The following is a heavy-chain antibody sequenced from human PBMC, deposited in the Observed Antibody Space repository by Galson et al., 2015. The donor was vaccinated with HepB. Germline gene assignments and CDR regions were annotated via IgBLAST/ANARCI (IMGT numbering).Heavy chain of an antibody. CDR1: GYTFTSYG. CDR3: ARESWATVGTARRYFDY. Sequence: SVKVSCKASGYTFTSYGISWVRQAPGQGLEYMGWISTYFGYTDYVQKLQGRVTMTTDTSTNTAYMELTSLRSDDTAVYYCARESWATVGTARRYFDYWGQGTLVTVSS. V-gene: IGHV1-18*04. CDR2: ISTYFGYT. J-gene: IGHJ4*02. D-gene: IGHD1-26*01.